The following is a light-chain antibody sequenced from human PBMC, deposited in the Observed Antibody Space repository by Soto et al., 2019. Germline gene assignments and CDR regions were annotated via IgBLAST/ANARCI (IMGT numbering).Light chain of an antibody. CDR3: SSYTANSTPYV. J-gene: IGLJ1*01. V-gene: IGLV2-14*01. CDR1: SSDVGAYNY. Sequence: QSVLTQPASVSGSPGQSVTISCTGTSSDVGAYNYVSWYQQHPGKAPKLMIYDVTNRPSGVSSRFSGSKSGNTASLSISGLQAEDEADYYCSSYTANSTPYVFGTGTKLTVL. CDR2: DVT.